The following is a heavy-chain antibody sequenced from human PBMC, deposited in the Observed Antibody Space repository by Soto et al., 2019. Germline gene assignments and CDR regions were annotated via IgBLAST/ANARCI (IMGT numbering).Heavy chain of an antibody. V-gene: IGHV4-34*01. CDR1: VGSFSGYY. CDR3: ARGRGYYYGMDV. J-gene: IGHJ6*02. CDR2: INHSGST. Sequence: WKTPSLTCAVYVGSFSGYYWSWIRHPPGKGLEWIGEINHSGSTNYNPSLKSRVTISVDTSKNQFSLKLSSVTAADTAVYYCARGRGYYYGMDVWDQGTTIPVCS.